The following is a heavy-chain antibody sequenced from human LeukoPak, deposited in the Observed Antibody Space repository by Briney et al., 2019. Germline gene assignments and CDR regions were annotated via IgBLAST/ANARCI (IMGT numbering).Heavy chain of an antibody. Sequence: PSETLSLTCTVSGGSISSSSYYCGWIRQPPGKGLEWIGSIYYSGSTYYNPSLKSRVTISVDTSKNQFSLKLSSVTAADTAVYYCARHGPPRAAAGFYFDYWGQGTLLTVSS. J-gene: IGHJ4*02. V-gene: IGHV4-39*01. D-gene: IGHD6-13*01. CDR2: IYYSGST. CDR1: GGSISSSSYY. CDR3: ARHGPPRAAAGFYFDY.